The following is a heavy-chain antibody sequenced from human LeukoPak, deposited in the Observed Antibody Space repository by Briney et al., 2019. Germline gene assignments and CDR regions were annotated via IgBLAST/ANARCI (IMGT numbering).Heavy chain of an antibody. Sequence: GESLKISCQGSGYSFTSYWIGWVRQMPGKGLEWMGIIYPGDSDTRYSPSFQGQVTISADKSISTAYLQWSSLKASDTAMYYCARFKVATIRDYYYYYGMDVWGQGTTVTVSS. CDR3: ARFKVATIRDYYYYYGMDV. V-gene: IGHV5-51*01. J-gene: IGHJ6*02. CDR2: IYPGDSDT. CDR1: GYSFTSYW. D-gene: IGHD5-12*01.